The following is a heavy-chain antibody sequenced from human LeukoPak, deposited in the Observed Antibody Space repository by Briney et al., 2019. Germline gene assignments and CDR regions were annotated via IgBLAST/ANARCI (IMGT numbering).Heavy chain of an antibody. CDR2: IWYDGSNK. CDR1: GFTFTSYE. CDR3: ARDGNPPYYYGMDV. D-gene: IGHD4-23*01. J-gene: IGHJ6*02. Sequence: GGSLRLSCAASGFTFTSYEMNWVRQAPGKGLEWVAVIWYDGSNKYYADSVKGRFTISRDNSKNTLYLQMNSLRAEDTAVYYCARDGNPPYYYGMDVWGQGTTVTVSS. V-gene: IGHV3-33*08.